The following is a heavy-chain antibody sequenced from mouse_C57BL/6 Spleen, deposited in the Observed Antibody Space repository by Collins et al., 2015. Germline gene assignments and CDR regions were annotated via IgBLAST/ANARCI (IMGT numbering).Heavy chain of an antibody. D-gene: IGHD2-4*01. CDR2: ISYSGST. CDR3: ARNDYDGYAMDS. V-gene: IGHV3-2*02. J-gene: IGHJ4*01. CDR1: GFSITSDYA. Sequence: DVQLQESGPGLVKPSQSLSLTCTVTGFSITSDYAWNWIRQFPGNKLEWMGYISYSGSTYYNPSLKSRISITRDTSKNQFLLQLNSVTTEDTATYYCARNDYDGYAMDSWGQGTSVTVSS.